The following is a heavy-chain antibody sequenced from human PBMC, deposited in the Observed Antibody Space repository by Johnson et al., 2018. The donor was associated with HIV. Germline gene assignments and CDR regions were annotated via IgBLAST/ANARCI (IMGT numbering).Heavy chain of an antibody. D-gene: IGHD4-23*01. CDR3: ARDPPYGGNPSAFDV. J-gene: IGHJ3*01. CDR1: GFTVSSNY. Sequence: VQLVESGGGLVQPGGSLRLSCAASGFTVSSNYMSWVRQAPGKGLEWVSVIYSGGSTYYADSVKGRFTISRDNSKNTLYLQMNILTAEDTAVYYCARDPPYGGNPSAFDVWGQGTMVTVSS. V-gene: IGHV3-66*01. CDR2: IYSGGST.